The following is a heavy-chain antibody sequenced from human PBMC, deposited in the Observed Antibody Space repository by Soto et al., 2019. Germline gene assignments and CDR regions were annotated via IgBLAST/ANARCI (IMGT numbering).Heavy chain of an antibody. V-gene: IGHV3-66*01. CDR3: ARELSSDFGMDV. D-gene: IGHD6-25*01. CDR2: IYSGGGT. Sequence: PGGSLRLSCAASGFTVSSTYMNWVRQAPGKGLEWVSVIYSGGGTYYADSVKGRFTISRDNSKNTLYLQMNSLRAEDTAVYYCARELSSDFGMDVWGQGTTVTVSS. J-gene: IGHJ6*02. CDR1: GFTVSSTY.